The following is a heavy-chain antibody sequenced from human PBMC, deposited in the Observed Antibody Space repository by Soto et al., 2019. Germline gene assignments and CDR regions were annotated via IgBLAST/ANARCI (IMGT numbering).Heavy chain of an antibody. CDR1: GGSISSGGYY. Sequence: PSETLSLTCTVSGGSISSGGYYWSWIRQHPGKGLEWIGYIYYSGSTYYNPSLKSRVTISVDTSKNQFSLKLSSVTAADTAVYYCARLGLGYCSSTSCYMVGWFDPWGHGTLVTVSS. CDR3: ARLGLGYCSSTSCYMVGWFDP. J-gene: IGHJ5*02. D-gene: IGHD2-2*02. V-gene: IGHV4-31*03. CDR2: IYYSGST.